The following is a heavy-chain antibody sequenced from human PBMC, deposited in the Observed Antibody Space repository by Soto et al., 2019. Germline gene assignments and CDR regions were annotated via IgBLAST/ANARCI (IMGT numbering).Heavy chain of an antibody. V-gene: IGHV3-30*18. D-gene: IGHD2-15*01. CDR3: AKDQGGYEYGMDV. CDR1: GFTFSSYG. Sequence: QVQLVESGGGVVQPGRSLRLSCAASGFTFSSYGMHWVRQAPGKGLEWVAVISYDGSNKYYADSVKGRFTISRDNSKNTLYLQMNSLRAEDTDVYYCAKDQGGYEYGMDVWGQGTTVTVSS. J-gene: IGHJ6*02. CDR2: ISYDGSNK.